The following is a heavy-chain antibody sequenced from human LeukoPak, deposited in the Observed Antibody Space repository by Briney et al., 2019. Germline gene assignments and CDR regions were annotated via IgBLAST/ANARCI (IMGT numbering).Heavy chain of an antibody. D-gene: IGHD3-9*01. CDR2: IIPILGIA. J-gene: IGHJ4*02. Sequence: ASVKVSCKASGGTFSSYAISWVRQAPGQGLEWMGRIIPILGIANYAQKFQGRVTITADKSTSTAYMELSSLRSEDTAVYYCARDGGPHYDITHQFDYWGQGTLVTVSS. V-gene: IGHV1-69*04. CDR3: ARDGGPHYDITHQFDY. CDR1: GGTFSSYA.